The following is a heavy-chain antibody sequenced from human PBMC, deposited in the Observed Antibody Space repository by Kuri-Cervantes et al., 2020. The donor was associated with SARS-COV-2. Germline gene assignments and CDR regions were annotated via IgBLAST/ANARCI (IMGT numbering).Heavy chain of an antibody. Sequence: ESLKISCAVYGGSFSGYYWSWIRQPPGKGLEWIGEINHSGSTNYNPSLKSRVTISVDTSKNQFSLKLSSVTAADTAVYYCARGGNIVVVPAAADFDYWGQGTLVTVSS. J-gene: IGHJ4*02. CDR1: GGSFSGYY. V-gene: IGHV4-34*01. D-gene: IGHD2-2*01. CDR3: ARGGNIVVVPAAADFDY. CDR2: INHSGST.